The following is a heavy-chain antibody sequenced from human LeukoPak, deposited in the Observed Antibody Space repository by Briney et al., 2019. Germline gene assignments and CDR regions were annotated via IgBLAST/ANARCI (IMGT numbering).Heavy chain of an antibody. CDR2: IYYSGST. CDR3: AKDLLNEGNHLDY. V-gene: IGHV4-30-4*01. CDR1: GGSISSGDYY. J-gene: IGHJ4*02. D-gene: IGHD4-23*01. Sequence: SQTLSLTCTVSGGSISSGDYYWSWIRQPPGKGLEWIGHIYYSGSTYYNPSLKSRVTISVDTSKNQFSLKLSSVTAADTAVYYCAKDLLNEGNHLDYWGQGTLVTVSS.